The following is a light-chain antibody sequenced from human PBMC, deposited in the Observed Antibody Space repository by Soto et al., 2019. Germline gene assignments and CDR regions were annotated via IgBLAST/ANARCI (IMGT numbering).Light chain of an antibody. V-gene: IGLV1-44*01. J-gene: IGLJ2*01. Sequence: QSVLTQPPSASGTPGQRVAISCSGSSSNIGRNTVTWYQQFPGTAPKLLIYSSNQRPSGVPDRFSGSKSGTSASLGISGLQSEDEADYYCAAWDDSLNGVVFGGGTKLTVL. CDR1: SSNIGRNT. CDR2: SSN. CDR3: AAWDDSLNGVV.